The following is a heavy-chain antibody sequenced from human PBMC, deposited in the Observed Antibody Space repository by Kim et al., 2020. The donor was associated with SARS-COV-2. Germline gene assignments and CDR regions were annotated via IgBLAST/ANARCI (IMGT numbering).Heavy chain of an antibody. CDR3: ARHEGDYYIDFDY. V-gene: IGHV1-69*01. Sequence: YAQKYQGTVTITAAESTSTAYMELSSLRSEDTAVYYCARHEGDYYIDFDYWGQGTLVTVSS. J-gene: IGHJ4*02. D-gene: IGHD3-10*01.